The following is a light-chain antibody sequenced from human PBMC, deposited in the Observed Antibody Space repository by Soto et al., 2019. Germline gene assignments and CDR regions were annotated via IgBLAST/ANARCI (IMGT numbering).Light chain of an antibody. CDR1: SSDVGGYNY. J-gene: IGLJ2*01. Sequence: ALTQPPSASGSPGQSVTISCTGTSSDVGGYNYVSWYQQHPGKAPKVMIYEVSKRPSGVPDRFSGSKSGNTASLTVSGLQAEDEADYYCSSYAGSNLVFGGGTKLTVL. CDR2: EVS. V-gene: IGLV2-8*01. CDR3: SSYAGSNLV.